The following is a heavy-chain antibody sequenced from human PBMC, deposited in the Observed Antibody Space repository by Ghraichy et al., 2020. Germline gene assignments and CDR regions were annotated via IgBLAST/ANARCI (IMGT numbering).Heavy chain of an antibody. CDR1: GGSISSYY. CDR2: IYYSGST. V-gene: IGHV4-59*01. Sequence: SETLSLTCTVSGGSISSYYWSWIRQPPGKGLEWIGYIYYSGSTNYNPSLKSRVTISVDTSKNQFSLKLSSVTAADTAVYYCARADYDSSGYYFYYWGQGTLLTVTS. D-gene: IGHD3-22*01. J-gene: IGHJ4*02. CDR3: ARADYDSSGYYFYY.